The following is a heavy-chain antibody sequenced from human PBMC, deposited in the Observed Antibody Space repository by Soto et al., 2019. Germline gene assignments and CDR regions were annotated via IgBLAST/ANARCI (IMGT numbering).Heavy chain of an antibody. Sequence: SVKVSCKASGDTSTKHSISWVRQAPGQGLEWMGGIIPVLGTPNYEEKFQGRVTITADKSTDTTYMEVSSLAYEDTAVYYCATYSGNYPDAFDVWGQGTLVTVSS. J-gene: IGHJ3*01. CDR2: IIPVLGTP. CDR3: ATYSGNYPDAFDV. D-gene: IGHD1-26*01. CDR1: GDTSTKHS. V-gene: IGHV1-69*10.